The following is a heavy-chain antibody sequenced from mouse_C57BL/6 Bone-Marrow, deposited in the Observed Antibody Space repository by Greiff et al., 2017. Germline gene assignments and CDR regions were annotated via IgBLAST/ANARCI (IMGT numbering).Heavy chain of an antibody. CDR1: GFTFSDYG. J-gene: IGHJ1*03. CDR2: ISNLAYSI. CDR3: ARQRTYFDV. Sequence: EVKLVESGGGLVQPGGSLKLSCAASGFTFSDYGMAWVRQAPRKGPEWVAFISNLAYSIYYADTVTGRFTISRENAKNTLYLEMSSLRSEDTAMYYCARQRTYFDVWGTGTTVTVSS. V-gene: IGHV5-15*01.